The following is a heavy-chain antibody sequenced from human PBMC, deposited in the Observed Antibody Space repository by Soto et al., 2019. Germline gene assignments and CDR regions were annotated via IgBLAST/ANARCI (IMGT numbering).Heavy chain of an antibody. CDR1: GYTFTSYD. J-gene: IGHJ6*03. CDR2: MNPNSGNT. V-gene: IGHV1-8*01. Sequence: QVQLVQSGAEVKKPGASVKVSCKASGYTFTSYDINWVRQATGQGLEWMGWMNPNSGNTGYAQKFQGRITMTRNTSITTAYMELSSLRSEDTAVYYCARGPYYDYYMDVWGKGTTVTVSS. CDR3: ARGPYYDYYMDV.